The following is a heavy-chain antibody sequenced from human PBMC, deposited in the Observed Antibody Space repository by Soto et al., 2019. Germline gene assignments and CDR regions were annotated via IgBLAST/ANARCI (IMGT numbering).Heavy chain of an antibody. D-gene: IGHD3-22*01. CDR3: ARRESSAWYFDL. CDR1: GYKVSTWHNFTSYW. V-gene: IGHV5-51*01. Sequence: GESLKISCMGSGYKVSTWHNFTSYWIAWVRQMPGEGLEWMGIIYPGDSDTRYSPSFQGQVTISADKSINSVYLQWSSLKASDTAMYYCARRESSAWYFDLWGRGTLVTVSS. J-gene: IGHJ2*01. CDR2: IYPGDSDT.